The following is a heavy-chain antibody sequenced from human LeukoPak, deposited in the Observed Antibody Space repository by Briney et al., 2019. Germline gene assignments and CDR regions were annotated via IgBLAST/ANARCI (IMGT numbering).Heavy chain of an antibody. J-gene: IGHJ4*02. D-gene: IGHD6-13*01. CDR2: ISYDGSNK. CDR3: AREGRDSSSSLDY. Sequence: GGSLRLSCAASGFTFSSYAMHWVRQAPGKGLEWVAVISYDGSNKYYADSVKGRFTISRDNSKNTLYLQMNSLRAEDTAVYYCAREGRDSSSSLDYWGQGTLVTVSS. V-gene: IGHV3-30-3*01. CDR1: GFTFSSYA.